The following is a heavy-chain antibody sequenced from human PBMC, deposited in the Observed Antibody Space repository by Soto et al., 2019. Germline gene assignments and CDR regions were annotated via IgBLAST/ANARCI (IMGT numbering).Heavy chain of an antibody. J-gene: IGHJ4*02. CDR1: GFTFSSYA. CDR2: LSGSGDTT. CDR3: AKATILHSGGWYHGFDY. Sequence: PGGSLRLSCAVSGFTFSSYAMSWVRQAPGKGLEWVSTLSGSGDTTYYADSVNGRFTISRDNSKNTLYLQMASLRTEDTAVYYCAKATILHSGGWYHGFDYWGQGTLVTVSS. V-gene: IGHV3-23*01. D-gene: IGHD6-19*01.